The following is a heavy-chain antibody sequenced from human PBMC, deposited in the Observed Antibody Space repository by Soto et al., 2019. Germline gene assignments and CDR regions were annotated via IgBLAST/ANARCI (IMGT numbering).Heavy chain of an antibody. CDR3: ARVRSDYGVILDY. V-gene: IGHV4-39*07. J-gene: IGHJ4*02. D-gene: IGHD4-17*01. CDR2: IYYSGST. Sequence: SETLSLTCTVSGGSISTRSSYWGWIRQPPGKGLEWIGSIYYSGSTNYNPSLKSRVTISVDTSKNQFSLKLSSVTAADTAVYYCARVRSDYGVILDYWGQGTLVTVSS. CDR1: GGSISTRSSY.